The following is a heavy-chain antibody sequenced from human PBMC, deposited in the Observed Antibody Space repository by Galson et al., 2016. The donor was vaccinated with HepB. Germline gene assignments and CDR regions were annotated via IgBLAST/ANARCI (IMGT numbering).Heavy chain of an antibody. CDR2: VYYTGNT. CDR3: ARGGPHNNYFDY. J-gene: IGHJ4*02. D-gene: IGHD1-1*01. CDR1: GDSISSNSHF. V-gene: IGHV4-39*07. Sequence: SETLSLTCTVSGDSISSNSHFWGWIRQPPGKGLEWIGSVYYTGNTYYTHSVKGRFTISTDNSKNTMYLQMNSLRAEDTAIYYCARGGPHNNYFDYWGQGTLVTVSS.